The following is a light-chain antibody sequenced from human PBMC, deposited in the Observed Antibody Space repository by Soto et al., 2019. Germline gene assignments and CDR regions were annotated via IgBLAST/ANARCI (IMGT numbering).Light chain of an antibody. CDR2: DAS. CDR1: QSISSW. CDR3: QQYLGT. Sequence: DIQMTQSPSTLSASVGDRVTITCRASQSISSWLAWYQQKPGKAPKLLIYDASSLESGVPSRFSGSGSGTEFTLTISSLQPDDFATYYCQQYLGTFGQGTNVEIK. J-gene: IGKJ1*01. V-gene: IGKV1-5*01.